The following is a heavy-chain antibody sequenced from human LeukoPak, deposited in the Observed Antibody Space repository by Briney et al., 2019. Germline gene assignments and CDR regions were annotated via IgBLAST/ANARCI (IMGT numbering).Heavy chain of an antibody. Sequence: SETPSLTCTVSGGSISSSSYYWGWIRQPPGKGLEWIGSIYYSGSTYYNPSLKSRVTISVDTSKNQFPLKLSSVTAADTAVYYCARTSGSYVSYWGQGTLVTVSS. J-gene: IGHJ4*02. D-gene: IGHD1-26*01. CDR2: IYYSGST. CDR1: GGSISSSSYY. V-gene: IGHV4-39*01. CDR3: ARTSGSYVSY.